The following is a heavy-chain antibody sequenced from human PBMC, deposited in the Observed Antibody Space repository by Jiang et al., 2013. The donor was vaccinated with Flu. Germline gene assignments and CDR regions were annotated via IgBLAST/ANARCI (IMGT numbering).Heavy chain of an antibody. V-gene: IGHV1-69*06. Sequence: CGAEVKKPGSSVKVSCKASGGTFSSYAISWVRQAPGQGLEWMGGIIPIFGTANYAQKFQGRVTITADKSTSTAYMELSSLRSEDTAVYYCARDWNQLNWFDPWGQGTLVTVSS. J-gene: IGHJ5*02. CDR2: IIPIFGTA. CDR3: ARDWNQLNWFDP. CDR1: GGTFSSYA. D-gene: IGHD1-1*01.